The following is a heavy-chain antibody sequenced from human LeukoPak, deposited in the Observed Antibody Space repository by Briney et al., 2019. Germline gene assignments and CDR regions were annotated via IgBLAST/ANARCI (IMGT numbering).Heavy chain of an antibody. Sequence: ASVKVSCKASGYTFTGYYMHWVRQAPGQGLEWMGWINPNSGGTNYAQKFQGRVTMTRDTSISIAYMELSRLRSDDTAVYYCARACSGGSCYGAFDIWGQGTMVTVSS. CDR3: ARACSGGSCYGAFDI. V-gene: IGHV1-2*02. J-gene: IGHJ3*02. CDR2: INPNSGGT. D-gene: IGHD2-15*01. CDR1: GYTFTGYY.